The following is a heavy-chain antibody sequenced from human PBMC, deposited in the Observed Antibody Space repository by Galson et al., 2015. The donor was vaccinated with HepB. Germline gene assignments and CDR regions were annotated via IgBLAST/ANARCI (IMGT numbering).Heavy chain of an antibody. D-gene: IGHD2-15*01. Sequence: SVKVSCKASGYIFISYGVIWVRQAPGQGLEWMGWISTYNGNTKYAQKFQGRVTMTTDTSTSTAYMDLRSLRSDDTAVYYCVRDAGRYCSGASCYPGYDYWGQGTLVTVSS. V-gene: IGHV1-18*01. CDR1: GYIFISYG. CDR3: VRDAGRYCSGASCYPGYDY. CDR2: ISTYNGNT. J-gene: IGHJ4*02.